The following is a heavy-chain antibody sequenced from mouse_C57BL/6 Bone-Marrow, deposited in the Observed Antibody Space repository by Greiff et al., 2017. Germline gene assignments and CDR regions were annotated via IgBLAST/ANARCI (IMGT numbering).Heavy chain of an antibody. CDR2: ISDGGSYT. CDR3: ARDRDYGSSYDAMDY. CDR1: GFTFSSYA. D-gene: IGHD1-1*01. V-gene: IGHV5-4*01. Sequence: DVHLVESGGGLVKPGGSLKLSCAASGFTFSSYAMSWVRQTPEKRLEWVATISDGGSYTYYPDNVKGRFTIARDNAKNNLYLQMSHLKSEDTAMYYSARDRDYGSSYDAMDYWGQGTSVTVSS. J-gene: IGHJ4*01.